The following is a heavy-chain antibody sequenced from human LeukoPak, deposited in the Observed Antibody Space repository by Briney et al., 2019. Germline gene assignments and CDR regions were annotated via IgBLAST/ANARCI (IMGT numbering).Heavy chain of an antibody. CDR1: GYTFTGYY. J-gene: IGHJ6*03. Sequence: ASVSVSCKASGYTFTGYYMHGVRQAPGQGLEWMGWINPNSGGTNYAQKFQGRVTMTRDTSISTAYMELSRLRSADTAVYYCARTRYYYDIDVWGKGTTVTVSS. V-gene: IGHV1-2*02. CDR2: INPNSGGT. CDR3: ARTRYYYDIDV.